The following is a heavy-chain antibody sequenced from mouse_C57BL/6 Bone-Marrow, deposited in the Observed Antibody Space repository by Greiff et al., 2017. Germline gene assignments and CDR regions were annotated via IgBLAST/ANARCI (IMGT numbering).Heavy chain of an antibody. V-gene: IGHV1-76*01. CDR3: AKGGYYDYDRAFAY. CDR2: IYPGSGNT. CDR1: GYTFTDYY. J-gene: IGHJ3*01. Sequence: VKLQESGAELVRPGASVKLSCKASGYTFTDYYINWVKQRPGQGLEWIARIYPGSGNTYYNEKFKGKAKLTAEKSSSTAYMQLSSLTSEDSAVYFCAKGGYYDYDRAFAYWGQGTLVTVSA. D-gene: IGHD2-4*01.